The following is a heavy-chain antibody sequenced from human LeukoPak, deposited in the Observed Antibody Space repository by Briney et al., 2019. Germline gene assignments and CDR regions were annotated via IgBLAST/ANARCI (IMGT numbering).Heavy chain of an antibody. V-gene: IGHV3-11*01. Sequence: GGSLRLSCAASGFTFSDYYMSWIRQAPGKGLEWVSYISSSGSTIYYADSVKGRFTVSRDNAKNSLYLQMNSLRAEDTAVYYCARDSTGDPHYYYYGMDVWDQGTTVTVSS. D-gene: IGHD4-17*01. CDR3: ARDSTGDPHYYYYGMDV. J-gene: IGHJ6*02. CDR2: ISSSGSTI. CDR1: GFTFSDYY.